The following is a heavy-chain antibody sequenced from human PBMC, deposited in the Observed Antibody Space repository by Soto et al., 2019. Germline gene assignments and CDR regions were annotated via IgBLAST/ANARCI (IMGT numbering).Heavy chain of an antibody. D-gene: IGHD6-6*01. CDR1: GFTFSSYS. Sequence: EVQLVESGGGLVQPGGSLRLSCAASGFTFSSYSMNWVRQAPGKGLEWVSYISSSSTIYYADSVKGRFTISRDNAKNSLYLQMNSLRDEDTAVYYCARETPRQLALDYWGQGTLVTVSS. CDR3: ARETPRQLALDY. V-gene: IGHV3-48*02. CDR2: ISSSSTI. J-gene: IGHJ4*02.